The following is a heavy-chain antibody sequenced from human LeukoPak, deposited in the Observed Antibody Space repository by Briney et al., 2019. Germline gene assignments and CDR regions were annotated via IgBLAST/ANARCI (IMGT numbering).Heavy chain of an antibody. Sequence: SETLSLTCTVSGGSISSSSYYWDWIRQPPGKGLEWIGNIDYSGSTYYNPSLKSRVTISVDTSKNQFSLKLSSVTAADTAVYYCASRYYDSSGYSMHQNWFDPWGQGTLVTVSS. CDR1: GGSISSSSYY. V-gene: IGHV4-39*01. J-gene: IGHJ5*02. CDR3: ASRYYDSSGYSMHQNWFDP. CDR2: IDYSGST. D-gene: IGHD3-22*01.